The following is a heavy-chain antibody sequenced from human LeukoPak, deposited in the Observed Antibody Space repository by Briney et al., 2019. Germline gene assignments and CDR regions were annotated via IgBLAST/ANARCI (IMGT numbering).Heavy chain of an antibody. CDR2: ISYDGSMK. CDR3: AKDFRGYNYGYCFDY. Sequence: GGSLRLSCAASGFTFSSYGMNWARQAPGKGLEWVAVISYDGSMKYYADSVKGRFTISRDNSKNTLYLQMNSLRAEDTAVYHCAKDFRGYNYGYCFDYWGQGTLVTVSS. J-gene: IGHJ4*02. CDR1: GFTFSSYG. D-gene: IGHD5-18*01. V-gene: IGHV3-30*18.